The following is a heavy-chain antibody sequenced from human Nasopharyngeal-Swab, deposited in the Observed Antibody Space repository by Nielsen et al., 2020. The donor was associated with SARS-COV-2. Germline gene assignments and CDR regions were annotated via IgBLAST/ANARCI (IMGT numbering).Heavy chain of an antibody. CDR3: ARGGVDYYYYGMDV. J-gene: IGHJ6*02. Sequence: SETLSLTCTVSGGPVSSGSYYWSWIRQPPGKGLEWIGYIYYSGSTNYNPSLKSRVTISVDTSKNQFSLKLSSVTAADTAVYYCARGGVDYYYYGMDVWGQGTTVTVSS. D-gene: IGHD2-15*01. CDR2: IYYSGST. V-gene: IGHV4-61*01. CDR1: GGPVSSGSYY.